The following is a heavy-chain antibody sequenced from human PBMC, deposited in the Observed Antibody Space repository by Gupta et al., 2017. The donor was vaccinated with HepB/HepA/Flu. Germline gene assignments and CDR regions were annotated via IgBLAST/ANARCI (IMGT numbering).Heavy chain of an antibody. V-gene: IGHV3-53*01. J-gene: IGHJ6*03. Sequence: EVQLVESGGGLIQPGGSLRLSCAASGFTVSSNYMSWVRQAPGKGLEWVSVIYSGGSTYYADSVKGRFTISRDNSKNTLYLQMNSLRAEDTAVYYCARELGGYDSFYYYYYMDVWGKGTTVTVSS. CDR2: IYSGGST. CDR1: GFTVSSNY. D-gene: IGHD5-12*01. CDR3: ARELGGYDSFYYYYYMDV.